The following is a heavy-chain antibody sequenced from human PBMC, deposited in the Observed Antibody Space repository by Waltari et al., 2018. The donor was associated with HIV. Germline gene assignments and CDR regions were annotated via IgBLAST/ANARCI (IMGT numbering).Heavy chain of an antibody. D-gene: IGHD4-17*01. CDR2: IYYSGSA. CDR1: GGSISSSDYY. J-gene: IGHJ4*02. CDR3: ARHLRDHGFLANLYYFDF. Sequence: QLQLQESGPGLVKPSETLSLPCTVSGGSISSSDYYWGWIRQPPGKGLDWIGNIYYSGSAYYNPSLQSRVTIAVDTSKNQFSLRLNSVTASDTAVYFCARHLRDHGFLANLYYFDFWGQGALVTVSS. V-gene: IGHV4-39*01.